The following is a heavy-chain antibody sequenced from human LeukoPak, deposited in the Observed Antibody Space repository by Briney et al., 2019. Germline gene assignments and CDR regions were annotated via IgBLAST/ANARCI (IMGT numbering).Heavy chain of an antibody. CDR3: ARYCSDTGCYWVGAYDY. CDR1: GFTFSSYA. Sequence: GGSLRLSCAASGFTFSSYAMHWVRQAPGKGLEYVSAISSNGGSTYYANSVKGRFNISRDNSKNTLYLQMGSLRAEDMAVYYCARYCSDTGCYWVGAYDYWGQGTLVTVSS. CDR2: ISSNGGST. J-gene: IGHJ4*02. V-gene: IGHV3-64*01. D-gene: IGHD2-2*01.